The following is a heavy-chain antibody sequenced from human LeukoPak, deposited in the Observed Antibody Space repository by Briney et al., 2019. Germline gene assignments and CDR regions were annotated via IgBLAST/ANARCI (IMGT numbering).Heavy chain of an antibody. CDR1: GFTFNSYG. V-gene: IGHV3-33*03. CDR2: XXXXXXXX. D-gene: IGHD3-10*01. CDR3: XXXXXSLLELLWFGELPQRTEYYYYYYGMDV. J-gene: IGHJ6*02. Sequence: GRSLRLSCAASGFTFNSYGMHWVXQAPGKGLXXXXXXXXXXXXXXXADXVKGXFIISRXNSKNTLYLQMNSLRAEDTAVYYCXXXXXSLLELLWFGELPQRTEYYYYYYGMDVWGQGTTVTVSS.